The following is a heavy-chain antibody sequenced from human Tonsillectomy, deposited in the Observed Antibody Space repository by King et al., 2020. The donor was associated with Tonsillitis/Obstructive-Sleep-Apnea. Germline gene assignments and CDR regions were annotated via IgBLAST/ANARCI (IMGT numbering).Heavy chain of an antibody. CDR2: MYTSGTT. CDR1: GGSISSSY. V-gene: IGHV4-4*07. J-gene: IGHJ5*01. D-gene: IGHD3-3*01. Sequence: VQLQESGPGLVKPSETLSLTCTVSGGSISSSYWSWIRQPAGKGLEFIGRMYTSGTTSYNPSLKSRLTMSVDTSKNQFSLRLNSVTAADTAVYYCARDSNDFWRAYSDSWGPGTLVTVSS. CDR3: ARDSNDFWRAYSDS.